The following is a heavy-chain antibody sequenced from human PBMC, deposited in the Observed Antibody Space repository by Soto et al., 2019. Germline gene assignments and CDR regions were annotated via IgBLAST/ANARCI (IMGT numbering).Heavy chain of an antibody. V-gene: IGHV4-30-2*01. D-gene: IGHD4-17*01. J-gene: IGHJ4*02. CDR1: GGSISSGGYS. CDR3: TRGMTTVTTFAY. Sequence: QLQLQESGSGLVKPSQTLSLTCAVSGGSISSGGYSWSWIRQPPGKGLEWIGYIYHSGSTSYNPAPRIRVTISVARSKHHSSLTLSSVTPAATAVYYCTRGMTTVTTFAYWGPGTLFTVSS. CDR2: IYHSGST.